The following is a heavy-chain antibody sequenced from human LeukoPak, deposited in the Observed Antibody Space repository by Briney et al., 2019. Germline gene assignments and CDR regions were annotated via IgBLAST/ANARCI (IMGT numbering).Heavy chain of an antibody. CDR3: ARFSGSSNFDY. Sequence: PGGSLRLSCAASGFTFSSYGMHWVRQAPGKGLEWVAVIWYDGSNKYYADSVKGRFTISRDNSKNTLYLQMNSLRAEDTAVYYCARFSGSSNFDYWGQGTLVTVSS. CDR2: IWYDGSNK. J-gene: IGHJ4*02. D-gene: IGHD1-26*01. CDR1: GFTFSSYG. V-gene: IGHV3-33*08.